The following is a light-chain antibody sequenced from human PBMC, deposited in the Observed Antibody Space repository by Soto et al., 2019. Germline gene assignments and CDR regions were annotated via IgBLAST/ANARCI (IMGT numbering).Light chain of an antibody. CDR1: DSITNS. CDR3: QQSYSTPIT. Sequence: DIRLTQSPSSLSVSARDRVTSTXRASDSITNSLYWYQQKPGXAPKXXXYAXSTLQSGVPSRLSGSGSGTHFTLTISSLQPEYFATYYCQQSYSTPITFGQGTRLEIK. CDR2: AXS. V-gene: IGKV1-39*01. J-gene: IGKJ5*01.